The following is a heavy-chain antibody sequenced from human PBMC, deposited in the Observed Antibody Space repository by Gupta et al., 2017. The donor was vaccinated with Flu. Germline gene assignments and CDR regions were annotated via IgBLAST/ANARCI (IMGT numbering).Heavy chain of an antibody. CDR2: IHPSGTI. CDR3: AREENSGSQNGWMSP. V-gene: IGHV4-4*07. J-gene: IGHJ5*02. D-gene: IGHD1-26*01. Sequence: QVQLQESGPGLVKASETLSLTCSVTGFPISSFYWSWIRQSPGTGLEWIGRIHPSGTINYSPSLKSRVTMSTDPSNNQVSLKVHSATAADTAIYFCAREENSGSQNGWMSPWGQGTLVTVSS. CDR1: GFPISSFY.